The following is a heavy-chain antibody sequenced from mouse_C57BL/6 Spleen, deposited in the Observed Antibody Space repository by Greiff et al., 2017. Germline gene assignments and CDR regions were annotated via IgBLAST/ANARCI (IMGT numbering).Heavy chain of an antibody. D-gene: IGHD1-1*01. V-gene: IGHV1-64*01. CDR2: IHPNSGST. J-gene: IGHJ3*01. CDR1: GYTFTSYW. CDR3: AREDYYGSRAWFAY. Sequence: QVQLQQPGAELVKPGASVTLSCKASGYTFTSYWMHWVKQRPGQGLEWIGMIHPNSGSTNYNEKFKSKATLTVEQSSSTAYMQLSSLTSEDSAVYYCAREDYYGSRAWFAYWGQGTLVTVSA.